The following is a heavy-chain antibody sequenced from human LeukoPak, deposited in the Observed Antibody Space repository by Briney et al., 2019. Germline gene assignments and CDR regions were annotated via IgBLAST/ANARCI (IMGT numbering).Heavy chain of an antibody. CDR3: ARARPIPNYYGSGSYGWFDP. CDR1: GYTFTGYD. D-gene: IGHD3-10*01. Sequence: GASVKVSCKASGYTFTGYDINWVRQATGQGLEWMGWMNPNSGNTGYAQKFQGRVTMTRNTSISTAYMELSSLRSEDTAVYYCARARPIPNYYGSGSYGWFDPWGQGTLVTVSS. V-gene: IGHV1-8*01. CDR2: MNPNSGNT. J-gene: IGHJ5*02.